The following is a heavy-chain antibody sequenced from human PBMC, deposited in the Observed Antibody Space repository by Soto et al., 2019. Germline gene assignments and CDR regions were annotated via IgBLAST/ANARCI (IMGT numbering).Heavy chain of an antibody. J-gene: IGHJ4*02. Sequence: SETLSLTCTVSGGSISYYYWGWIRQPPGKGLEWIGSIYYSGNTHYNPSLKSRVTISVDTSMNQFSLNLDSVTAVDTAVYYCVGGGYGHAFDYWGQGTLVTVSS. D-gene: IGHD4-17*01. V-gene: IGHV4-59*01. CDR2: IYYSGNT. CDR3: VGGGYGHAFDY. CDR1: GGSISYYY.